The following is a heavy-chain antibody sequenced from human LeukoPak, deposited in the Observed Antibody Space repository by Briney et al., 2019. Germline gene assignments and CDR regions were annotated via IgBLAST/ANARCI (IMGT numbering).Heavy chain of an antibody. V-gene: IGHV1-8*03. Sequence: GASVKVSCKASGYTFTSYDINWVRQATGQGLEWMGWMNPNSGNTGYAQKFQGRVTINRNTSISTAYMELSSLRSEDTAVYYCARSLRRISRSPDGGWFDPWGQGTLVTVSS. J-gene: IGHJ5*02. D-gene: IGHD2-2*01. CDR2: MNPNSGNT. CDR3: ARSLRRISRSPDGGWFDP. CDR1: GYTFTSYD.